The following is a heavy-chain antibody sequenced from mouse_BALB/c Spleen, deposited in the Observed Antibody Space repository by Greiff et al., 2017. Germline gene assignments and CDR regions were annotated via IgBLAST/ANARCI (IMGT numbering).Heavy chain of an antibody. CDR3: ARAFITTVVADY. Sequence: EVQRVESGGGLVKPGGSLKLSCAASGFTFSSYAMSWVRQTPEKRLEWVASISSGGSTYYPDSVKGRFTISRDNARNILYLQMSSLRSEDTAMYYCARAFITTVVADYWGQGTTLTVSS. J-gene: IGHJ2*01. CDR1: GFTFSSYA. V-gene: IGHV5-6-5*01. D-gene: IGHD1-1*01. CDR2: ISSGGST.